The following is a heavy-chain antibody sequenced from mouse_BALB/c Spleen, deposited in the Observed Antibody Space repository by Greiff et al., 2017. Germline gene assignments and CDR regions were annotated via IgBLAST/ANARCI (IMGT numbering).Heavy chain of an antibody. CDR1: GFAFSSYD. J-gene: IGHJ4*01. CDR2: ISSGGGST. CDR3: ARDYGSSYAMDY. V-gene: IGHV5-12-1*01. Sequence: DVMLVESGGGLVKPGGSLKLSCAASGFAFSSYDMSWVRQTPEKRLEWVAYISSGGGSTYYPDTVKGRFTISRDNAKNTLYLQMSSLKSEDTAMYYCARDYGSSYAMDYWGQGTSVTVSS. D-gene: IGHD1-1*01.